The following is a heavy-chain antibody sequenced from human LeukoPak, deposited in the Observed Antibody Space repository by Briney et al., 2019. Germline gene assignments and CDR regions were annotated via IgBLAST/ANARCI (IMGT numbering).Heavy chain of an antibody. CDR2: IYYSGTT. J-gene: IGHJ4*02. CDR3: TRAYWIGFHFDS. V-gene: IGHV4-30-4*01. CDR1: GGSISSGDYF. D-gene: IGHD3-3*01. Sequence: PSQTLSLTCSVSGGSISSGDYFWTWIRQPPGKGLEYIGYIYYSGTTYYNPSLKSRVTMSVDMSANQFSLRLTSVSAADTAVYYCTRAYWIGFHFDSWGQGILVSVSS.